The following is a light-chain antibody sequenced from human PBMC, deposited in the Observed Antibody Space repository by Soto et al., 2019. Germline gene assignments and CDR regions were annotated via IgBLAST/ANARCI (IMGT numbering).Light chain of an antibody. Sequence: DIQMNQSSSSLSAYIGDRVTITCRASQGISNSLAWYQQKPGKAPKLLIYAASTLQSGVPSRFGGSGSGTEFTLTISSLQPEDFATCYCQQAYSFLPHTFGGGTKVDIK. V-gene: IGKV1-12*01. J-gene: IGKJ4*01. CDR3: QQAYSFLPHT. CDR1: QGISNS. CDR2: AAS.